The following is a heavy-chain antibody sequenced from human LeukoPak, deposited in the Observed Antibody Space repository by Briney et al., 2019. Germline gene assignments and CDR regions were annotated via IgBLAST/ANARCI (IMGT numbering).Heavy chain of an antibody. Sequence: GASVKVSCKASGYTFTSYYMHWVRQAPGQGLEWMGIINPSGGSTSYAQKFQGRVTMTRDTSTSTVYMELSSLRSEDTAVYCCATAREGFITIPAYYYYYGMDVWGQGTTVTVSS. J-gene: IGHJ6*02. D-gene: IGHD3-10*01. CDR3: ATAREGFITIPAYYYYYGMDV. CDR1: GYTFTSYY. V-gene: IGHV1-46*01. CDR2: INPSGGST.